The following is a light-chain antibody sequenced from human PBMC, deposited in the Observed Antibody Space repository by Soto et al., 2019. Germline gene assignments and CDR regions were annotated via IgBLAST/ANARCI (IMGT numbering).Light chain of an antibody. CDR1: QSITSSY. CDR3: QQYGSSPRT. Sequence: EIVLTQSPGTLSLSPGERATLSCRASQSITSSYLAWYQQKPGQAPRLLIHGASSRATGIPDRFSGSGSGTDFTLTISRLEPEDFAVYYCQQYGSSPRTFGQGTRWIS. CDR2: GAS. V-gene: IGKV3-20*01. J-gene: IGKJ1*01.